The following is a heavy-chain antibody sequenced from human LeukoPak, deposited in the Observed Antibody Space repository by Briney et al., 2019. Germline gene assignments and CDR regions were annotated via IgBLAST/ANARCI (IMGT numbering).Heavy chain of an antibody. CDR2: ISSSGSTI. V-gene: IGHV3-11*04. CDR3: ARDRYYSSGWYEGSAFDI. CDR1: GFTFSDYY. Sequence: GGSLRLSCAASGFTFSDYYMSWIRQAPGKGLEWVSYISSSGSTIYYADSVKGRFTISRDNAKNSLYLQMNSLRAEDTAVYYCARDRYYSSGWYEGSAFDIWGQGTMVTVSS. J-gene: IGHJ3*02. D-gene: IGHD6-19*01.